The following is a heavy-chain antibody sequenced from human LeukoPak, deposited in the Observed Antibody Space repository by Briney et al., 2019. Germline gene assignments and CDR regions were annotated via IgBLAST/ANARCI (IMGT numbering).Heavy chain of an antibody. Sequence: SETLSLTCTVSNSSIISYYWTWIRQPPGKGLEWIGYIYYSGTTNYNPSLKSRVTMSVVTSKNQFSLKLSSVTAADTAVYYCARIRVNAFDIWGQGTMVTVSS. V-gene: IGHV4-59*01. CDR3: ARIRVNAFDI. D-gene: IGHD3-10*01. J-gene: IGHJ3*02. CDR1: NSSIISYY. CDR2: IYYSGTT.